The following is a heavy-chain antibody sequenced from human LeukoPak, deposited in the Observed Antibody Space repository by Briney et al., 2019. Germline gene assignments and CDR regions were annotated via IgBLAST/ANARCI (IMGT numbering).Heavy chain of an antibody. D-gene: IGHD2-2*01. CDR2: IKSKTDGGTT. Sequence: GGSLRLSCAASGFTFSNAWMSWVRQAPGKGPEWVGRIKSKTDGGTTDYAAPVKGRFTISRDDSKNTLYLQMNSLKTEDTAVYYCTNSGFHCSSTSCYFGLDYWGQGTLVTVSS. J-gene: IGHJ4*02. CDR1: GFTFSNAW. CDR3: TNSGFHCSSTSCYFGLDY. V-gene: IGHV3-15*01.